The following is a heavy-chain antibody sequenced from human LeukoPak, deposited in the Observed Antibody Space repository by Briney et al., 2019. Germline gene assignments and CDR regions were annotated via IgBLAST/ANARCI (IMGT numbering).Heavy chain of an antibody. CDR3: ARHKMADDAFDF. J-gene: IGHJ3*01. CDR2: IYYSGST. V-gene: IGHV4-59*08. Sequence: SETLSLTCTVSGGSISSYYWSWIRQFPGKGLEWIGYIYYSGSTNYSPSLKSRVTISVDTSKNQFSLKLNSVTAADTAVYYCARHKMADDAFDFWGQGTMVTVSS. CDR1: GGSISSYY. D-gene: IGHD2-8*01.